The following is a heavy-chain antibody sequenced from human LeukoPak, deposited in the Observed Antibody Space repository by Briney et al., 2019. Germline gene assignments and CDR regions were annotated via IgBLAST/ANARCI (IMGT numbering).Heavy chain of an antibody. CDR3: ARPVRSSWHGGAFDI. Sequence: GGSLRLSCAASGFTFSSYSMNWVRQAPGKGLEWVSSISSSSSYIYYADSVKGRFTISRDNAKNSLYLQMNSLRAEDTAVYYCARPVRSSWHGGAFDIWGQGTMVTVSS. CDR2: ISSSSSYI. J-gene: IGHJ3*02. V-gene: IGHV3-21*01. CDR1: GFTFSSYS. D-gene: IGHD6-13*01.